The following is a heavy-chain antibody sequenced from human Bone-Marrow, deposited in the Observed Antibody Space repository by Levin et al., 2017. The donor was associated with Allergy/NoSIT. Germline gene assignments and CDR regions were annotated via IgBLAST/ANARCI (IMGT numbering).Heavy chain of an antibody. CDR3: GMGHPQQRLDGYWFDP. CDR2: IYYSGST. D-gene: IGHD1/OR15-1a*01. CDR1: GASIMSNDYY. J-gene: IGHJ5*02. V-gene: IGHV4-39*07. Sequence: SETLSLTCTVSGASIMSNDYYWSWFRQPPGKGLEWIGVIYYSGSTYFNPSLKNRVTMSKETSQNQFSLTLTSVTAADAGVYYCGMGHPQQRLDGYWFDPWGRGTRVTVSS.